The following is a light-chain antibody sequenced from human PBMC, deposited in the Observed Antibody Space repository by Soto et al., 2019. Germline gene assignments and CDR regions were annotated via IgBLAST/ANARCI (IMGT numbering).Light chain of an antibody. J-gene: IGKJ4*01. V-gene: IGKV3-15*01. CDR3: QQYNNWPLT. CDR1: QSVGSK. Sequence: EVVMTQSPVTLSVSPGERATLSCRASQSVGSKLAWYQQKPGQAPRLLIYGASTRVTGIPARFSGSGSGTEFPLTISSLQSEDFAVYYCQQYNNWPLTFGGGTKVDIK. CDR2: GAS.